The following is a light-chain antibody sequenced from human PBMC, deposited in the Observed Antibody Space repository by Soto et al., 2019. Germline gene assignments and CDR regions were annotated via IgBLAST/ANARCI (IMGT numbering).Light chain of an antibody. CDR2: KAS. CDR3: QHYNSYSEA. J-gene: IGKJ1*01. Sequence: DIHMTQSPSTLSGSVGDRVTITCRASQTISSWLAWYQQKPGKAPKLLIYKASTLKSGVPSRFSGSGSGTEFTLTISSLQPDDFATYYCQHYNSYSEALGQGNMV. CDR1: QTISSW. V-gene: IGKV1-5*03.